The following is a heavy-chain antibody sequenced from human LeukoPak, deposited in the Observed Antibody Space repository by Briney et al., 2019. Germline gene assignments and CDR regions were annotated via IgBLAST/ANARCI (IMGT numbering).Heavy chain of an antibody. CDR2: IYYSGST. J-gene: IGHJ4*02. CDR1: GGSISSYY. D-gene: IGHD3-22*01. V-gene: IGHV4-59*08. Sequence: SETLSLTCTVSGGSISSYYWSWIRQPPGKGLEWIGYIYYSGSTNYNPSLKSRVTISVDTSKNQFSLKLSSVTAADTAVYYCARHRAPYYYDRSFDYWGQGTLVTVSS. CDR3: ARHRAPYYYDRSFDY.